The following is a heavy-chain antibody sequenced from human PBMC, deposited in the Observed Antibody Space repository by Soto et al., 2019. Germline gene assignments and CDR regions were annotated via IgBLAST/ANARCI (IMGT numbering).Heavy chain of an antibody. J-gene: IGHJ5*02. D-gene: IGHD1-1*01. CDR3: ARRPTATAS. CDR2: ISASGGDT. V-gene: IGHV3-23*01. Sequence: GGPLRLSCAASGLTFGTYAVAWVGQSPGKGLEWVSSISASGGDTWYADSVKGRFTISRDNSKNTLYLQMNSLRVEDTAVYYCARRPTATASWGQGTLVTVSS. CDR1: GLTFGTYA.